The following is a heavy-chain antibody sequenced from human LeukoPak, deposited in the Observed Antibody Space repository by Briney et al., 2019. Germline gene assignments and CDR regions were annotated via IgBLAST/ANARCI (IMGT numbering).Heavy chain of an antibody. CDR2: ISSNGGST. CDR3: ARDFGDSSGYYYWTFDY. V-gene: IGHV3-64*01. J-gene: IGHJ4*02. Sequence: GGSLRLSCAASGFTFSSYAMHWVRQAPGKGLEYVSAISSNGGSTYYANSVKGRFTISRDNSKNTLYLRMGSLRAEDMAVYYCARDFGDSSGYYYWTFDYWGQGTLVTVSS. CDR1: GFTFSSYA. D-gene: IGHD3-22*01.